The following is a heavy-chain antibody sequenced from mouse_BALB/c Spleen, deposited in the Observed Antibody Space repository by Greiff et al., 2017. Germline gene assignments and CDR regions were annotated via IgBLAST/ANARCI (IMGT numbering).Heavy chain of an antibody. Sequence: EVKLVESGGGLVQPRGSLRLSCATSGFTFSDFYMEWVRQPPGKRLEWIAASRNKANDYTTEYSASVKGRFIVSRDTSQSILYLQMNALRAEDTAIYYCARGNWEYFDVWGAGTTVTVSS. CDR2: SRNKANDYTT. J-gene: IGHJ1*01. CDR1: GFTFSDFY. V-gene: IGHV7-1*02. D-gene: IGHD4-1*01. CDR3: ARGNWEYFDV.